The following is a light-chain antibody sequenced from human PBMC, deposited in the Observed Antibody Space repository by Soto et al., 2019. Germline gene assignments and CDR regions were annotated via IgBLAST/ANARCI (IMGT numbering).Light chain of an antibody. J-gene: IGLJ1*01. V-gene: IGLV2-14*03. CDR3: YSHRSMITTHDV. Sequence: QSALTQPASVSGSPGQSITISCTGTSNDIGGNRYVSWYQQHPGKAPKLLIYDVTNRPSGVSNRFSGSKSGNTASLTISGLQAEDEADYYCYSHRSMITTHDVFGTGTKLTVL. CDR1: SNDIGGNRY. CDR2: DVT.